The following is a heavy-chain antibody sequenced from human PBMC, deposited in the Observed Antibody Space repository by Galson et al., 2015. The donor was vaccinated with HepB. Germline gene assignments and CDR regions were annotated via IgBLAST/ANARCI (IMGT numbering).Heavy chain of an antibody. V-gene: IGHV6-1*01. CDR1: GDSVSSNSAA. J-gene: IGHJ3*02. Sequence: CAISGDSVSSNSAAWNWIRQSPSRGLEWLGRTYYRSKWYNDYAVSVKSRITINPDTSKNQFSLQLNSVTPEDTAVYYCARDGYCSGGSCFDASDIWGQGTMVAVSS. CDR2: TYYRSKWYN. CDR3: ARDGYCSGGSCFDASDI. D-gene: IGHD2-15*01.